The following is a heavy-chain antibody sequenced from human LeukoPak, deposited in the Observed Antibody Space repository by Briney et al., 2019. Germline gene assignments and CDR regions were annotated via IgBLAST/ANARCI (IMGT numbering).Heavy chain of an antibody. Sequence: GGSLRLSCAASGFTFSSHWMSWIRQAPGKGLEWVSYISYDTSTIYYADSVKGRFTISRDNAKNSLCLQMNSLRAEDTAVYYCARVNRMVPGYCSGGTCPGDYWGQGTLVTVSS. D-gene: IGHD2-15*01. CDR1: GFTFSSHW. CDR2: ISYDTSTI. V-gene: IGHV3-48*01. CDR3: ARVNRMVPGYCSGGTCPGDY. J-gene: IGHJ4*02.